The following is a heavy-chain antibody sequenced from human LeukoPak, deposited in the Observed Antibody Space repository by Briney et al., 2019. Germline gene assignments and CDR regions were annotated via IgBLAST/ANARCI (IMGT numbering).Heavy chain of an antibody. CDR1: GFTFSSSW. Sequence: GGSLRLSCAASGFTFSSSWMTWVRQAPGKGLEWVASINQDGGEIHYVDSVKGRFTIPRDSAKNSLYLQMNSLTAEDTAVHYCVRAHHPGGWFDPWGQGTLVTVSS. D-gene: IGHD3-10*01. CDR3: VRAHHPGGWFDP. V-gene: IGHV3-7*04. CDR2: INQDGGEI. J-gene: IGHJ5*02.